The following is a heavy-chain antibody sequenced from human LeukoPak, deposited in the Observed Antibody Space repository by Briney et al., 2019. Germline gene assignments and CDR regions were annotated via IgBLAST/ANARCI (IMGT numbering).Heavy chain of an antibody. J-gene: IGHJ3*02. V-gene: IGHV3-21*01. D-gene: IGHD3-22*01. CDR3: ARANYYYDSSGYRDAFDI. CDR2: INSSSSYI. CDR1: GFTFSSYS. Sequence: GGSLRLSCAASGFTFSSYSMNWVRQAPGKGLEWVSSINSSSSYIYYADSVKGRFTISRDNAKNSLYLQMNSLRAEDTAVYYCARANYYYDSSGYRDAFDIWGQGTMVTVSS.